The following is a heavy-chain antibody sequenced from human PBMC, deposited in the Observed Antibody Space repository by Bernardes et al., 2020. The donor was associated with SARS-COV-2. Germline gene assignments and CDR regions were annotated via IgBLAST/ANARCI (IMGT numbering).Heavy chain of an antibody. J-gene: IGHJ4*02. D-gene: IGHD2-8*01. CDR2: IKQDGSEK. CDR1: GFTFSSYW. V-gene: IGHV3-7*04. CDR3: ARGASYCTNGVCYTYYFDY. Sequence: GGSLRLSCAASGFTFSSYWMSWVRQAPGKGLEWVANIKQDGSEKYYVDSVKGRFTISRDNAKNSLYLQMNSLRAEDTAVYYCARGASYCTNGVCYTYYFDYWGQGTLVTVSS.